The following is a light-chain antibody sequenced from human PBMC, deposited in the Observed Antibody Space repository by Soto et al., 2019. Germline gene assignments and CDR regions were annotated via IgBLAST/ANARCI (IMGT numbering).Light chain of an antibody. Sequence: EIVLTQSPATLSVSPEERATLSCRASQSVNQKLGWYQQKPCQAHRLLIDVASYRATGIPARFSGSGSGTEYTLTISNLQAEDFAVYYCQQFNNWPHTFGQGTRLEIK. J-gene: IGKJ2*01. CDR2: VAS. V-gene: IGKV3-15*01. CDR1: QSVNQK. CDR3: QQFNNWPHT.